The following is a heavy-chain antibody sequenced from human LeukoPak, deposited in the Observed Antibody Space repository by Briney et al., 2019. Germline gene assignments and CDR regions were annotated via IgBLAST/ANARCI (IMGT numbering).Heavy chain of an antibody. J-gene: IGHJ4*02. CDR1: GVSISSSSYY. CDR2: FYYSGST. CDR3: ARLDTAMAPLDY. D-gene: IGHD5-18*01. Sequence: NPSETLSLTCTVSGVSISSSSYYWAWIRQPPGQGLVWVGSFYYSGSTYYNPSLKSRVTISVYTSKNQFSLKLSSVTAADTAVYYCARLDTAMAPLDYWGQGTLVSVSS. V-gene: IGHV4-39*01.